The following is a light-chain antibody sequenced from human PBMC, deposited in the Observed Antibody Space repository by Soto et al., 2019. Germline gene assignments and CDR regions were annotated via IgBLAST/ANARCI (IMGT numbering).Light chain of an antibody. V-gene: IGKV4-1*01. CDR3: PHYYSLPLN. J-gene: IGKJ4*01. CDR2: WAS. CDR1: QSVFYSSNNKTY. Sequence: DIVMTQSTESLAVSLGERATINCKSSQSVFYSSNNKTYLTWYQQKPGQPPKLLIPWASTRETGVPDRFSGSGSDTYYTLTISSLQAEEVAFYYGPHYYSLPLNFGVGTKVESK.